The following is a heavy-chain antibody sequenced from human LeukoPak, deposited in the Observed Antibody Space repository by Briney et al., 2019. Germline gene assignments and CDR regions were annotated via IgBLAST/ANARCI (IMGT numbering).Heavy chain of an antibody. CDR3: AKDRRNVGPSVGATGFWFDL. CDR2: ISGSGGST. CDR1: GFTFSSYA. Sequence: GGSLRLSCAASGFTFSSYAMSWVRQAPGKGLEWVSAISGSGGSTYYADSVKGRFTISRDNSKNTLYLQMNSLRAEDTAVYYCAKDRRNVGPSVGATGFWFDLWGQGTLVTVSS. J-gene: IGHJ5*02. D-gene: IGHD1-26*01. V-gene: IGHV3-23*01.